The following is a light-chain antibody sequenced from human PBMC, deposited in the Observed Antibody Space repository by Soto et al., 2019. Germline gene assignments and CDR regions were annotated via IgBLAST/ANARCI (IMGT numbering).Light chain of an antibody. J-gene: IGLJ1*01. V-gene: IGLV2-14*01. Sequence: QSALTQPASVSESPGQSSTISCAGTSSDVGGYNHVSWYQQHADKAPKLLIHEVSNRPSGVSNRFSGSKSGNTASLTISGLQAEDEADYYCTSYTSISTYVFGTGTKVTGL. CDR2: EVS. CDR1: SSDVGGYNH. CDR3: TSYTSISTYV.